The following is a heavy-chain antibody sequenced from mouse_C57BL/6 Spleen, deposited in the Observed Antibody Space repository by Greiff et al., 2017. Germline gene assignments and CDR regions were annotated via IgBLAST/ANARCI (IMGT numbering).Heavy chain of an antibody. CDR3: ASYYYGSSDYAMDY. Sequence: VQLQQSGPGLVQPSQSLSITCTVSGFSLTSYGVHWVRQSPGQGLEWLGVIWSGGSTDYNAAFISRLSISKDNSKSQVFFKMNSLQADDTAIYYCASYYYGSSDYAMDYWGQGTSVTVSS. CDR2: IWSGGST. D-gene: IGHD1-1*01. J-gene: IGHJ4*01. V-gene: IGHV2-2*01. CDR1: GFSLTSYG.